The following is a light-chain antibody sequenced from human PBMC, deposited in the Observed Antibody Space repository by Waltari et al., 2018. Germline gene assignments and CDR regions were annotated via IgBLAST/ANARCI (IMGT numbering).Light chain of an antibody. Sequence: DTQITQSPSTLSASVGDRVTITCRASQRFSGLLTWYQQKPGKAPKLLIYDASSLQSGVPSRFSGSGSGTDFTLTVSSLQPEDFATYYCQQNDSYPYTFGQGTKLEIK. CDR1: QRFSGL. CDR2: DAS. V-gene: IGKV1-39*01. CDR3: QQNDSYPYT. J-gene: IGKJ2*01.